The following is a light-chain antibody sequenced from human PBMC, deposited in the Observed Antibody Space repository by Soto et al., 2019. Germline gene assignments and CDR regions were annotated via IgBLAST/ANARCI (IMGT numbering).Light chain of an antibody. J-gene: IGKJ1*01. CDR1: QSISSW. Sequence: DIQMSQSPSTLSASVGDRVTITCRASQSISSWLAWYQQKPGKAPKLLIYKASSLESGVRSRFSGSGSGTDFTLTISSLPPDDFATYYCQQYNSYSPTFGQGTKVEIK. V-gene: IGKV1-5*03. CDR3: QQYNSYSPT. CDR2: KAS.